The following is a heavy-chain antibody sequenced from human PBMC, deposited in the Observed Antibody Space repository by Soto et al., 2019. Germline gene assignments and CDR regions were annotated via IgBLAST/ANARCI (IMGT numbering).Heavy chain of an antibody. CDR1: GGSISSSNW. J-gene: IGHJ4*02. D-gene: IGHD3-10*01. Sequence: SETLSLTCAVSGGSISSSNWWSWVRQSPGKGLEWIGEIYHSGSTNYNPSLKSRVTISVDKSKNQFSLKLSSVTAADTAVYYCARAKLHGSGSYLLRIGYYFDYWGQGTLVTVSS. CDR2: IYHSGST. V-gene: IGHV4-4*02. CDR3: ARAKLHGSGSYLLRIGYYFDY.